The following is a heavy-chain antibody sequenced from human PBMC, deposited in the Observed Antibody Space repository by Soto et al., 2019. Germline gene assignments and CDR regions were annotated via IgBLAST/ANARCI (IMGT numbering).Heavy chain of an antibody. CDR1: GFTFSNYG. Sequence: QVQLVESGGGVVQPGRSLRLSCAASGFTFSNYGMHWVRQAPGKGLDWVAVISYDGSIEYYSESMKGRFTMSRDNSENTVYLQMNSLRTADTAVYFCGRDWVWFGAHPIDNWGQGTLVPVYS. D-gene: IGHD3-10*01. CDR2: ISYDGSIE. V-gene: IGHV3-30*03. CDR3: GRDWVWFGAHPIDN. J-gene: IGHJ4*02.